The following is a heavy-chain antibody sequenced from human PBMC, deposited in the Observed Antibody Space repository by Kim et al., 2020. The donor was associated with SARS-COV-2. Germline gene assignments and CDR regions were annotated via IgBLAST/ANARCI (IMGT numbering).Heavy chain of an antibody. CDR2: IHSSGRP. Sequence: SETLSLTCTVSGGSITTHYWSWIRQPAGKGLEWIGRIHSSGRPNYNPSLKSRVSMSADTSKNHFSLNLTSVTAADTAVYYCARELSSSWYSSDAFEIWGQGTMVAVSS. J-gene: IGHJ3*02. D-gene: IGHD6-13*01. CDR1: GGSITTHY. CDR3: ARELSSSWYSSDAFEI. V-gene: IGHV4-4*07.